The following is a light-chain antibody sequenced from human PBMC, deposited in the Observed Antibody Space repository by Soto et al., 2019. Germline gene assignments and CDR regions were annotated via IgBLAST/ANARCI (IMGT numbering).Light chain of an antibody. CDR3: QQYNNWPPIT. CDR2: GAS. V-gene: IGKV3D-15*01. J-gene: IGKJ5*01. Sequence: EIVLTRSPGTLSLSPGERATLSCRARQIVSNNHIAWYQQKPGQAPRLLIYGASNGATGIPARFSGSGSGTEFTLTISSLQSEDFAVYYCQQYNNWPPITFGQGTRLEIK. CDR1: QIVSNN.